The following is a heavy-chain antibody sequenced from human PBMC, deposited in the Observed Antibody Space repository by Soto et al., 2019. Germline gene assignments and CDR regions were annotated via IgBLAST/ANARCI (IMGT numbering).Heavy chain of an antibody. V-gene: IGHV1-18*01. CDR1: GYTFTIYG. Sequence: GASVKVYCKAAGYTFTIYGISWGRQAPGQGLEWMGWISAYNGNTNYAQKLQGRVTMTTDTSTSTAYMELRSLRSDDTAVYYCARVVHYDSSGYTHFDYWGQGTLVTVSS. J-gene: IGHJ4*02. CDR2: ISAYNGNT. CDR3: ARVVHYDSSGYTHFDY. D-gene: IGHD3-22*01.